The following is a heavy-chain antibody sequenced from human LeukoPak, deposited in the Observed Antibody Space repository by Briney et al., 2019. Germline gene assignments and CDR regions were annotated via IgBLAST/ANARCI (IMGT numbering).Heavy chain of an antibody. J-gene: IGHJ4*02. CDR3: AKDRISYYYDSSGYFLFPDY. CDR1: GFTFSTYG. D-gene: IGHD3-22*01. V-gene: IGHV3-30*02. CDR2: IQYDGSNK. Sequence: PGGSQTLSCAASGFTFSTYGMHWVRQAPGKGLEWVAFIQYDGSNKYYADSVKGRFTISRHNSKNTLYLQMNSLRAEDTAVYYCAKDRISYYYDSSGYFLFPDYWGQGTVVTVSS.